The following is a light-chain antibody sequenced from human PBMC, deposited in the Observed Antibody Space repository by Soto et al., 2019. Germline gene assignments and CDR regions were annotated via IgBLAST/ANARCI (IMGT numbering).Light chain of an antibody. V-gene: IGKV4-1*01. CDR3: QQYYSNALT. CDR2: WAS. CDR1: QSVLYSSNNKNY. Sequence: DIVMTLSPDSLAVSLGERATINCKSSQSVLYSSNNKNYLAWYQQKPGQPPKLLIYWASTRESGVPDRFSGSGSGTDFTLTISSLQAEDVAVYYCQQYYSNALTFGGGTKVEIK. J-gene: IGKJ4*01.